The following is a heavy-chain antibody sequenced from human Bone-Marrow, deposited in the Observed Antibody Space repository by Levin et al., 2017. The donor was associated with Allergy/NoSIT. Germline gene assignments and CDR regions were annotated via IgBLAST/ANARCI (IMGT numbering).Heavy chain of an antibody. CDR2: INWNGADT. CDR1: GFTFDDHG. D-gene: IGHD3-10*01. Sequence: GESLKISCAASGFTFDDHGMTWVRQVPGKGLEWVSGINWNGADTGYADSVRGRFTISRDNAKNSLYLEMNSLRAEDTALYFCAREKLWFGEFQANFYYFDDWGQGTLVTVSS. CDR3: AREKLWFGEFQANFYYFDD. J-gene: IGHJ4*02. V-gene: IGHV3-20*04.